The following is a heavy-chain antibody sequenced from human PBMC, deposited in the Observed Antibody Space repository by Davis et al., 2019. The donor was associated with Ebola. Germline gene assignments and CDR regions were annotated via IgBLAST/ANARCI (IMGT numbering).Heavy chain of an antibody. Sequence: SVKVSCKASGGTFSNYAISWVRQAPGQGLDWMGGIIPVFGIPKYAQKFQGRVTITADESTSTAYMELSSLRSEDTAVYYCARASPPEYNVWSRNPHYHYFTMDVWGQGTTVTVSS. J-gene: IGHJ6*02. V-gene: IGHV1-69*13. CDR1: GGTFSNYA. CDR3: ARASPPEYNVWSRNPHYHYFTMDV. CDR2: IIPVFGIP. D-gene: IGHD2-8*01.